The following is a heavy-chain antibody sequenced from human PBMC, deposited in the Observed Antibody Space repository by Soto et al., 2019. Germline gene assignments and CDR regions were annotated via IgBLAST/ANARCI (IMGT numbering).Heavy chain of an antibody. CDR1: GFTFSSYS. Sequence: GGSLRLSCAASGFTFSSYSMNWVRQAPGKGLEWVSYISSSSSTIYYADSVKGRFTISRDNAKNSLYLQMNSLRDEDTAVYYCARDALGYCSSTSCLYGMDVWGQGTTVTVSS. D-gene: IGHD2-2*01. V-gene: IGHV3-48*02. CDR2: ISSSSSTI. CDR3: ARDALGYCSSTSCLYGMDV. J-gene: IGHJ6*02.